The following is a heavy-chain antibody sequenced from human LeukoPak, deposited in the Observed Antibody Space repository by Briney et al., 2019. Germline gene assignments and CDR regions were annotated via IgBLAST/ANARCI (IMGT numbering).Heavy chain of an antibody. CDR3: ASKRYGDYDYYYYYYMDV. CDR1: GGSISSGSYY. J-gene: IGHJ6*03. Sequence: TLSLTCTVSGGSISSGSYYWSWIRQPAGKGLEWIGRIYTSGSTNYNPSLKSRVTISVDTSKNQFSLKLSSVTAADTAVYYCASKRYGDYDYYYYYYMDVWGKGTTVTVSS. CDR2: IYTSGST. D-gene: IGHD4-17*01. V-gene: IGHV4-61*02.